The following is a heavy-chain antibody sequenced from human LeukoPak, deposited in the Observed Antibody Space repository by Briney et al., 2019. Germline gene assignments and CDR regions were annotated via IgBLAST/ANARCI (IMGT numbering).Heavy chain of an antibody. CDR2: IYHSGST. CDR3: ARILRYYDSSGYFLYYFDY. Sequence: PSETLSLTCAVSGYSISSGYYWGWIRQPPGKGLEWIGTIYHSGSTYYNPSLKSRVTISVDTSKNLFSLKLSSVTAADTAVYYCARILRYYDSSGYFLYYFDYWGQGTPVTVSS. D-gene: IGHD3-22*01. CDR1: GYSISSGYY. V-gene: IGHV4-38-2*01. J-gene: IGHJ4*02.